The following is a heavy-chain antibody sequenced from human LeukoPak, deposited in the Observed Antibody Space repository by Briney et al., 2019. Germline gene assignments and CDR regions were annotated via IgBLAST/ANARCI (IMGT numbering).Heavy chain of an antibody. D-gene: IGHD6-19*01. CDR3: AKDGAVAGAADAFDI. Sequence: PGGSLRLSCVASGFTFSVYTMGWVRQAPGKGLEWVSAIGSGGGNTYYADAVKGRFTISRDNSKNMLYLQMNSLRAEDTAVYYCAKDGAVAGAADAFDIWGQGTMVIVSS. V-gene: IGHV3-23*01. J-gene: IGHJ3*02. CDR1: GFTFSVYT. CDR2: IGSGGGNT.